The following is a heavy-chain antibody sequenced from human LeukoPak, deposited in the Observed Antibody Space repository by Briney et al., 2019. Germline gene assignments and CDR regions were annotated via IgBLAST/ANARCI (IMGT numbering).Heavy chain of an antibody. J-gene: IGHJ3*02. CDR3: ARARVYYDSSDSAFDI. V-gene: IGHV1-2*02. CDR1: GYTLTELS. CDR2: INPNSGGT. Sequence: ASVKVSCKVSGYTLTELSMHWVRQAPGQGLEWMGWINPNSGGTNYAQKFQGRVTMTRDTSISTAYMELSRLRSDDTAVYYCARARVYYDSSDSAFDIWGQGTMVTVSS. D-gene: IGHD3-22*01.